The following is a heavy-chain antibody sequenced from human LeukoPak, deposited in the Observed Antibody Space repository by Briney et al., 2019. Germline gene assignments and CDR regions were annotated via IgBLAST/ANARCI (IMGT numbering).Heavy chain of an antibody. CDR2: IYSGGST. V-gene: IGHV3-53*01. CDR1: GFTVSSNY. D-gene: IGHD6-13*01. CDR3: ARDRGYSSSWNGAFDI. Sequence: GGSLRLSCAASGFTVSSNYMSWVRQAPGKGLEWVSVIYSGGSTYYADSVKGRFTISRDNSKNTLYLQMNSLRAEDTAVYYCARDRGYSSSWNGAFDIWGQGTMVTVSS. J-gene: IGHJ3*02.